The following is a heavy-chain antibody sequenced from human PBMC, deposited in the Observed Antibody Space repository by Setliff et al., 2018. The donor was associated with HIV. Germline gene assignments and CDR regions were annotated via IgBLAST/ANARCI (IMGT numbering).Heavy chain of an antibody. CDR1: GEPFSNYY. J-gene: IGHJ6*03. Sequence: SETLSLTCTVYGEPFSNYYWSWIRQPPGKGLEWIGEIDHGGSTRYNPSLKSRITMSVDTSKNQFSLRLSSVTAADTAVCYCARGVAAAGMLMDVWGKGTTVS. V-gene: IGHV4-34*01. CDR2: IDHGGST. CDR3: ARGVAAAGMLMDV. D-gene: IGHD6-13*01.